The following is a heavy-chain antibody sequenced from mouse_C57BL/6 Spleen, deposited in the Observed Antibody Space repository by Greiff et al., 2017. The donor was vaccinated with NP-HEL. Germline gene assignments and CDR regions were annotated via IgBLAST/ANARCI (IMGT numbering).Heavy chain of an antibody. J-gene: IGHJ4*01. V-gene: IGHV14-2*01. CDR3: ARCYGSSLYAMDY. CDR1: GFNIKDYY. CDR2: IDPEDGET. Sequence: DVKLQESGAELVKPGASVKLSCTASGFNIKDYYMHWVKQRTEQGLEWIGRIDPEDGETKYAPKFQGKATITADTSSNTAYLQLSSLTSEDTAVYYCARCYGSSLYAMDYWGQGTSVTVSS. D-gene: IGHD1-1*01.